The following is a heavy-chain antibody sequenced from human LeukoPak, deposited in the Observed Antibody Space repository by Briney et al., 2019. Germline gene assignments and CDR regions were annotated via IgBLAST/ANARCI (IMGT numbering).Heavy chain of an antibody. CDR2: ISYDGSNK. Sequence: PGGSLRLSCAASGFTFSSYGMHWVRQAPGKGLEWVAVISYDGSNKYYADSVKGRFTISRDNSKNTLYLQMNSLRAEDTAVYYCAKDGSGWYYGTDYWSQGTLVTVSS. J-gene: IGHJ4*02. CDR1: GFTFSSYG. V-gene: IGHV3-30*18. D-gene: IGHD6-19*01. CDR3: AKDGSGWYYGTDY.